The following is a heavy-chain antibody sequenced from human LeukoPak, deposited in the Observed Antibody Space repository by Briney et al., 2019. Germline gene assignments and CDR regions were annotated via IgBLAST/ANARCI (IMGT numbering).Heavy chain of an antibody. V-gene: IGHV3-23*01. CDR3: AKDLHRDSSGWYWNDYYYGMDV. J-gene: IGHJ6*02. Sequence: PGGSLRLSCAASGFTFSSYWMHWVRQVPGKGLVWVSAISGSGGSTYYADSVKGRFTISRDNSKNTLYLQMNSLRAEDTAVYYCAKDLHRDSSGWYWNDYYYGMDVWGQGTTVTVSS. CDR2: ISGSGGST. CDR1: GFTFSSYW. D-gene: IGHD6-19*01.